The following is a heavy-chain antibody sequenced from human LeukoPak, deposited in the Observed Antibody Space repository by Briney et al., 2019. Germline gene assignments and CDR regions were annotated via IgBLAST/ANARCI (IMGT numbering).Heavy chain of an antibody. J-gene: IGHJ4*02. CDR2: ISSSSSYI. D-gene: IGHD6-13*01. CDR3: ARDKGEFDWVEQQPEFILDY. CDR1: GFTFSSYS. V-gene: IGHV3-21*01. Sequence: PGGSLRLSCAASGFTFSSYSMNWVRQAPGKGLEWVSSISSSSSYIYYADSVKGRFIISRDNAKNSLYLQMNSLRAEDTAVYYCARDKGEFDWVEQQPEFILDYWGQGTLVTVSS.